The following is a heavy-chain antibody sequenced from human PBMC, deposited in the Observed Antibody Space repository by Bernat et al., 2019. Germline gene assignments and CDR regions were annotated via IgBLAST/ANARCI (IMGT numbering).Heavy chain of an antibody. Sequence: PGESLQISCKSSGYSFASYWIAWVRQVPGKGLEWMGIIYPGDSDTRHSPSFQGQVTMSVDKSISTAYLQWSSLKASDTAMYYCARHITEYSSGWEGFDYWGRGTLVTVSS. V-gene: IGHV5-51*01. D-gene: IGHD6-19*01. J-gene: IGHJ4*02. CDR1: GYSFASYW. CDR2: IYPGDSDT. CDR3: ARHITEYSSGWEGFDY.